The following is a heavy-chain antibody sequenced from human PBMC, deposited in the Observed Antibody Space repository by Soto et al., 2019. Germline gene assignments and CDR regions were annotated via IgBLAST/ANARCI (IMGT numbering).Heavy chain of an antibody. CDR1: GFTFSNFA. V-gene: IGHV3-23*01. J-gene: IGHJ5*01. D-gene: IGHD2-15*01. CDR3: AKGGGFCSSGICYPIWFDS. Sequence: EAQLLESGGGLEQPGGSLTLSCAASGFTFSNFAMSWVRQAPGKGLEWVSTIDNTGGGTYYTDSVKGRFTISRENSKNTLYLEIDSLRAEESAVFFCAKGGGFCSSGICYPIWFDSWGQGTLVTVSS. CDR2: IDNTGGGT.